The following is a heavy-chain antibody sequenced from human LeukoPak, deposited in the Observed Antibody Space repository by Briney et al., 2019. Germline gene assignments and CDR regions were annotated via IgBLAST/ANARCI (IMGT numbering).Heavy chain of an antibody. D-gene: IGHD2-2*01. V-gene: IGHV3-23*01. CDR2: ISGSGAST. CDR1: GFTFTFTNDA. CDR3: AKDYHMVV. J-gene: IGHJ6*02. Sequence: GGSLRLSCAASGFTFTFTNDAVTWVRQAPGKGLEWVSSISGSGASTYSTDSVKGRFTISTDNSKSTLYLQMNRLRAEDTAIYYCAKDYHMVVWGQGTTVTVSS.